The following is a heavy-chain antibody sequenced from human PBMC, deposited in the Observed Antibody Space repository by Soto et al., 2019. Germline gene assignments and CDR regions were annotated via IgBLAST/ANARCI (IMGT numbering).Heavy chain of an antibody. CDR3: ARRPQDCSGGRCYLYCHH. D-gene: IGHD2-15*01. V-gene: IGHV4-30-4*01. J-gene: IGHJ1*01. CDR2: IYYSGST. CDR1: GGSISSGDYY. Sequence: QVQLQESGPGLVKPSQTLSLTCTVSGGSISSGDYYWSWIRQPPGKGLEWIGYIYYSGSTYYNPSLKSRVTISLDTSKNQCSLKLSSVTAADTAVYYCARRPQDCSGGRCYLYCHHWGQGTLVTVSS.